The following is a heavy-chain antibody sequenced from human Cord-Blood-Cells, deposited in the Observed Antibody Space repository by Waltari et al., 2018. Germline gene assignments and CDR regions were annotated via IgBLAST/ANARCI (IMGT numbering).Heavy chain of an antibody. Sequence: QLQLQESGPGLVKPSETLSLTCTVSGGSISSSSYYWGWIRQPPGKGLEWIGSIYYSGSTYYNPSLKSRVTISVDPSKTQFSLKLSSVTAADTAVYYCARHRSRPGSSWFAFDIWGQGTMVTVSS. CDR1: GGSISSSSYY. J-gene: IGHJ3*02. CDR3: ARHRSRPGSSWFAFDI. V-gene: IGHV4-39*01. CDR2: IYYSGST. D-gene: IGHD6-13*01.